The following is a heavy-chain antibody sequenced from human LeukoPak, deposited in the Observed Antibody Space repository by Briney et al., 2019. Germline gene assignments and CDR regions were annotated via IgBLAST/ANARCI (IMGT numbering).Heavy chain of an antibody. CDR3: ARGTGSHSTNLDS. J-gene: IGHJ4*02. Sequence: PGGSLRLSCAASGFTFSDYYMTWIRQAPGKGLEWVSCISTRSAFTNYADSVKGRFTISRDDAKNLLYLQMSNLRAEDTAVYYCARGTGSHSTNLDSWGQGTLVTVSS. CDR1: GFTFSDYY. D-gene: IGHD3-10*01. V-gene: IGHV3-11*03. CDR2: ISTRSAFT.